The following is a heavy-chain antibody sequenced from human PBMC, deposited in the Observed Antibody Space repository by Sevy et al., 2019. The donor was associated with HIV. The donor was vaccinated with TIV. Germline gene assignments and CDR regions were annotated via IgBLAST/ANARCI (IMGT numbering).Heavy chain of an antibody. V-gene: IGHV4-61*02. CDR3: ARATPGVTSTSGAFDP. J-gene: IGHJ5*02. D-gene: IGHD7-27*01. CDR1: GGSISSGTYY. CDR2: IYTSGSS. Sequence: SETLSLTCTVSGGSISSGTYYWNWIRQPAGKGLEWIGRIYTSGSSDYSPSLKSRVTMSIDTSKNQFSLKLSSLTAADTADYYCARATPGVTSTSGAFDPWGQGTLVTVSS.